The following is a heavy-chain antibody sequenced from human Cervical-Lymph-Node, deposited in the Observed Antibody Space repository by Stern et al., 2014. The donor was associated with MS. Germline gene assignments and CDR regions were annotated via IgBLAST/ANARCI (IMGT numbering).Heavy chain of an antibody. D-gene: IGHD5-18*01. J-gene: IGHJ6*02. V-gene: IGHV3-30*18. CDR3: AKDRRGGYNYLYGMDV. Sequence: VQLEESGGGVVQPGTSLRLSCTGSRFTFRSYGIHWVRQAPGKGLEWVSVTSYDGGNRQYAGSVKGRFTISRDNSKNTVYLHLNSLRPEDTGVYHCAKDRRGGYNYLYGMDVWGQGTTVTVS. CDR1: RFTFRSYG. CDR2: TSYDGGNR.